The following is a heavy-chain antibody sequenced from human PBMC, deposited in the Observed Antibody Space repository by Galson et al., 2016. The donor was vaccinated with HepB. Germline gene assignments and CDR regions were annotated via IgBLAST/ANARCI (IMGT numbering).Heavy chain of an antibody. CDR2: IYWNDDK. D-gene: IGHD3-10*01. J-gene: IGHJ4*02. V-gene: IGHV2-5*01. CDR1: GFSLSSSGVG. Sequence: PALVKPTQTLTLTCTFSGFSLSSSGVGVGWIRQSPGKALEWLALIYWNDDKRYSPSLKSRLTITKDTSKIQVVITLTNMDPVDTATYYCAHRRKSADYGSVKDHYFDYWGQGTLVTVSS. CDR3: AHRRKSADYGSVKDHYFDY.